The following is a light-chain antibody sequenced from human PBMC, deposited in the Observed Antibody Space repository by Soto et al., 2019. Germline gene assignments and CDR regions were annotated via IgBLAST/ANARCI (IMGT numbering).Light chain of an antibody. Sequence: EMTQSPSSLSASVGDRVTITCRASQSISNNLNWYQFKPGKAPKLLIYAASNLQSVVPSTFSGSGVGTDFALTIFSLQPEDSATYYCQQSYGPAYTVGLGTKLEIK. J-gene: IGKJ2*01. CDR3: QQSYGPAYT. CDR1: QSISNN. V-gene: IGKV1-39*01. CDR2: AAS.